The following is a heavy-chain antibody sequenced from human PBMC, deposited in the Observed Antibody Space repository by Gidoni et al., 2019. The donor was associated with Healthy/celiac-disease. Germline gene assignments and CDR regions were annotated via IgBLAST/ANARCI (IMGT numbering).Heavy chain of an antibody. CDR3: AKYCSGGSCLFDY. D-gene: IGHD2-15*01. J-gene: IGHJ4*02. Sequence: QVQLVESGGGVVQPGGSLRLSCAASGFTFSSYGMHWVRQAPGKGLEWVAFIRYDGSNKYYADSVKGRFTISRDNSKNTLYLQMNSLRAEDTAVYYCAKYCSGGSCLFDYWGQGTLVTVSS. CDR1: GFTFSSYG. CDR2: IRYDGSNK. V-gene: IGHV3-30*02.